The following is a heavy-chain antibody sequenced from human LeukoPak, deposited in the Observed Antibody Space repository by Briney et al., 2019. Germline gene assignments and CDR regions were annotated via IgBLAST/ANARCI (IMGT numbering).Heavy chain of an antibody. Sequence: TSETLSLTCTVSGGSIGSYYWSWVRQPAGKGLEWIGRIYTSGSTNYNPSLKSRVTMSVDTSKNQFSLKLSSVTAADTAVYYCARVSDFWSGYYTFDYWGQGRLVTVSS. CDR2: IYTSGST. V-gene: IGHV4-4*07. CDR1: GGSIGSYY. D-gene: IGHD3-3*01. J-gene: IGHJ4*02. CDR3: ARVSDFWSGYYTFDY.